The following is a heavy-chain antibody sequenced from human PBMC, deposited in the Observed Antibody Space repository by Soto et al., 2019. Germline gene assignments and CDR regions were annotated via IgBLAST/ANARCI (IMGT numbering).Heavy chain of an antibody. J-gene: IGHJ6*02. V-gene: IGHV3-7*03. CDR1: GFTFRGYW. Sequence: DVQLVESGGGLVQPGGSLRLSCAASGFTFRGYWMTWVRQAPGKGLQWVANIKQDGSEKYYVDSVRGRFTISRDNAEKSLYLQMNSLRAEDTAVYYCARVGDTSAMPFRNGKWGLDVWGQGTTVTVSS. CDR2: IKQDGSEK. D-gene: IGHD3-16*01. CDR3: ARVGDTSAMPFRNGKWGLDV.